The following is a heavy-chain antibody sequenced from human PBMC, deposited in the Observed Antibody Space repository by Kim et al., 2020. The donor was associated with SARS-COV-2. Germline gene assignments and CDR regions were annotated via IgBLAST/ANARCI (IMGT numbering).Heavy chain of an antibody. CDR3: ARSSFNYGDYLNWFDP. CDR1: GFSFSSYG. CDR2: ILYDGSNK. Sequence: GGSLRLSCAASGFSFSSYGMHWVRQAPGKGLEWVALILYDGSNKYYADSVKGRFTISRDNSKKKLYLQMNSLRAEDTAVYYCARSSFNYGDYLNWFDPWGQGTLVTVSS. D-gene: IGHD4-17*01. V-gene: IGHV3-30*12. J-gene: IGHJ5*02.